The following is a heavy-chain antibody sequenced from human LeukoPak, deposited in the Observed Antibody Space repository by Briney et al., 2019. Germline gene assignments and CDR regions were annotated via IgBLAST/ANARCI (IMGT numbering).Heavy chain of an antibody. V-gene: IGHV4-34*01. CDR3: ARADDFWSDYRSYYYGMDV. J-gene: IGHJ6*02. CDR1: GGSFSGYY. CDR2: INHSGST. Sequence: SETLSLTCAVYGGSFSGYYWSWIRQPPGKGLEWIGEINHSGSTNYNPSLKSRVTISVDTSKNQFSLKLSSVTAADTAVYYCARADDFWSDYRSYYYGMDVWGQGTTVTVSS. D-gene: IGHD3-3*01.